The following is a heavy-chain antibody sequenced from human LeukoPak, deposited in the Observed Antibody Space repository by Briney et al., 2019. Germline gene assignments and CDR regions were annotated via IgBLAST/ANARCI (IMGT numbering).Heavy chain of an antibody. CDR2: IYHSGST. V-gene: IGHV4-59*12. CDR1: GGSISSYY. D-gene: IGHD3-10*01. Sequence: SETLSLTCTVSGGSISSYYWSWIRQPPGKGLEWIGEIYHSGSTNYNPSLKSRVTISVDKSKNQFSLKLSSVTAADTAVYYCASSYGSGSYWDYWGQGTLVTVSS. J-gene: IGHJ4*02. CDR3: ASSYGSGSYWDY.